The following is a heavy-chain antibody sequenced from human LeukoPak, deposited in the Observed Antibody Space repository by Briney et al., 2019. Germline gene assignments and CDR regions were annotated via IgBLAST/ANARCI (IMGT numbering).Heavy chain of an antibody. CDR2: ISATGGRT. V-gene: IGHV3-23*01. J-gene: IGHJ5*02. CDR3: AEDRVERGPNWFDP. D-gene: IGHD1-1*01. CDR1: GFTLNTYA. Sequence: GGSLRLPCAASGFTLNTYAMTWVRQAPGKGLEWVSAISATGGRTYYADSVEGRFTISRDNSKNTLYLQMNSLRAEDTAVYYCAEDRVERGPNWFDPWGQGTLVTVSS.